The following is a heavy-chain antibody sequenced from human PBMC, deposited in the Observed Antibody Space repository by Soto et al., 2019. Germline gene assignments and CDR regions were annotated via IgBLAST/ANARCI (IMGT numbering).Heavy chain of an antibody. Sequence: EVQLVESGGGLVQPGRSLRLSCAASGFTFDDYAMHWVRQAPGKGLEWVSGISWNSGSIGYADSVKGRFTISRDNAKNSLHLQMKRLRAEDTAGYDCAKEYVASMHYYYGMDVWGQGTTVTVSS. CDR3: AKEYVASMHYYYGMDV. D-gene: IGHD3-16*01. J-gene: IGHJ6*02. CDR1: GFTFDDYA. CDR2: ISWNSGSI. V-gene: IGHV3-9*01.